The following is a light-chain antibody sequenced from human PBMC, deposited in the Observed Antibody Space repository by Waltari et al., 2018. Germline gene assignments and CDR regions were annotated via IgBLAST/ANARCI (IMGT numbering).Light chain of an antibody. J-gene: IGKJ1*01. V-gene: IGKV3-11*01. Sequence: EIVLTQSPATLSLSPGERATLSCRASQSVSSYLAWYQQKPGQAPRLLIDDASNRATGIPARFSGSGSETDFTLTISSLEPEDFAVYYCQQRSNWPWTFGQGTKVEIK. CDR3: QQRSNWPWT. CDR2: DAS. CDR1: QSVSSY.